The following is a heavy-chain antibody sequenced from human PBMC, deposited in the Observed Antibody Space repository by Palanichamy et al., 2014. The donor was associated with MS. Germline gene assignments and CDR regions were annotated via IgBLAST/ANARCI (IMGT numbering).Heavy chain of an antibody. CDR3: ARRRGPSGSGSPFDY. J-gene: IGHJ4*02. CDR2: IYPGDSDT. D-gene: IGHD3-10*01. V-gene: IGHV5-51*03. Sequence: EVQLVQSGAEVKRPGESLKISCKGAGYSFTSYWIGWVRQMPGKGLEWMGTIYPGDSDTRYSPSFQGQVTISADKSISTAYLQWSSLKASDTAMYYCARRRGPSGSGSPFDYWGQGTLVTVSS. CDR1: GYSFTSYW.